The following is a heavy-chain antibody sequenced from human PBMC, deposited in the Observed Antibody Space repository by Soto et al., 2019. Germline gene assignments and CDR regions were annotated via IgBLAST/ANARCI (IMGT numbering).Heavy chain of an antibody. V-gene: IGHV3-23*01. Sequence: EVQLLESGGGLVQPGGSLRLSCAASGFTFSDFALSWVRQAPGKGLEWVSAISYSSGTTRYADSVKGRFTVSRDNSKNTPYLQMSSLRAEDTAVYYCAKKGTVIVELDYFDYWGQGTLVTVSS. D-gene: IGHD2-21*01. CDR1: GFTFSDFA. CDR2: ISYSSGTT. J-gene: IGHJ4*02. CDR3: AKKGTVIVELDYFDY.